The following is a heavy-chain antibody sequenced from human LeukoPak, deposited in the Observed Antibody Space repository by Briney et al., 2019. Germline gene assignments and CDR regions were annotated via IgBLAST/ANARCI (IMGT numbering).Heavy chain of an antibody. Sequence: PGGCLRLSCAASGFTVSSNYMSWVRQAPGKGLEWVSAITGSGGSTYYADSVKGRFTISRDNSKNTLYLQMNSLRAEDTAVYYCAKGSSGWYWGTNWFDPWGQGTLVTVSS. V-gene: IGHV3-23*01. CDR2: ITGSGGST. D-gene: IGHD6-19*01. CDR1: GFTVSSNY. CDR3: AKGSSGWYWGTNWFDP. J-gene: IGHJ5*02.